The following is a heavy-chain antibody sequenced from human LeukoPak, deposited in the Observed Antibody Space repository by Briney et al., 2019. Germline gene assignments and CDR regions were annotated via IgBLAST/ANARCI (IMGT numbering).Heavy chain of an antibody. V-gene: IGHV3-15*01. CDR2: FKSKTNGGTT. J-gene: IGHJ4*02. CDR1: GFTFSSYW. CDR3: TTEYSGSFSN. D-gene: IGHD1-26*01. Sequence: PGGSLRLSCAASGFTFSSYWMSWVRQVPGKGLEWIGLFKSKTNGGTTDYAAPVKGRFTMSRDDSKNTLYLQTNSLKTEDTAMYYCTTEYSGSFSNWGQGILVTVSS.